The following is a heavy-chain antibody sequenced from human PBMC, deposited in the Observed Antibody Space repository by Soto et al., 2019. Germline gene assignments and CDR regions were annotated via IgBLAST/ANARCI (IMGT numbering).Heavy chain of an antibody. CDR1: GYRFSRYG. CDR2: VSTYDGNT. D-gene: IGHD2-21*01. J-gene: IGHJ4*02. CDR3: ARDEEDANLMIVVLPGDY. Sequence: QVQLVQSGGEVKEPGASVKVSCKASGYRFSRYGINWVRQAPGQGLEWMGWVSTYDGNTQYAQKFQGRITMTTDTSTNPVYLELRILTSDDTAVYYCARDEEDANLMIVVLPGDYWGQGTLVSVSS. V-gene: IGHV1-18*01.